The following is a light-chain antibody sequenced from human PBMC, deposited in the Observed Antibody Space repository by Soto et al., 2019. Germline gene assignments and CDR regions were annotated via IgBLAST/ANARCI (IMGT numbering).Light chain of an antibody. CDR1: QSVSSSY. Sequence: EIVLTRSPGTLSLSPGERATLSCRASQSVSSSYLAWYQQKPGRAPRLLIYGASIRATGIPDRFSGSGSGTDFTLTISRLEPEDFAVYYCQQYGSSTTFGQGTRLEIK. CDR3: QQYGSSTT. J-gene: IGKJ5*01. V-gene: IGKV3-20*01. CDR2: GAS.